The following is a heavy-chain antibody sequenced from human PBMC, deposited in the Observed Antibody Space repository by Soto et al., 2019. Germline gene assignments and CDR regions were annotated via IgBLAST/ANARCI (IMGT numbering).Heavy chain of an antibody. J-gene: IGHJ3*02. CDR3: ARSIAATAGAFDI. Sequence: SSETLSLTXTVSGGSISSGGYYWSWIRQHPGKGLEWIGYIYYSGSTYYNPSLKSRVTISVDTSKNQFSLKLSSVTAADTAVYYCARSIAATAGAFDIWGQGTMVTVSS. CDR2: IYYSGST. V-gene: IGHV4-31*02. CDR1: GGSISSGGYY. D-gene: IGHD6-6*01.